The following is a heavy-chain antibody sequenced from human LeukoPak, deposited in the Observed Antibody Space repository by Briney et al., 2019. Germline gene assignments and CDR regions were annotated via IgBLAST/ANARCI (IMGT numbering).Heavy chain of an antibody. CDR2: ISGSGGST. CDR1: GLTFSSYS. CDR3: AKPDLYSSGWYSAGMDV. V-gene: IGHV3-23*01. J-gene: IGHJ6*02. Sequence: WGSLRLSCAASGLTFSSYSMSWIRQAPGKGLEWIADISGSGGSTYYAESVKGRFTISRDTSKNQLYLKLNSLSAADTAVYYCAKPDLYSSGWYSAGMDVWGQGTTVTVSS. D-gene: IGHD6-19*01.